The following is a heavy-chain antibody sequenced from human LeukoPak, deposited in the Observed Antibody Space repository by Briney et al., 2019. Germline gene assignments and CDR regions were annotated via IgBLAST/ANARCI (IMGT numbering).Heavy chain of an antibody. Sequence: ASVKVSCKASGGTFSSYAISWVRQAPGQGLEWMGWINPNSGGTNYAQKFQGRVTMTRDTSISTAYMELSRLRSDDTAVYYCARDGKFSYGYGYWGQGTLVTVSS. J-gene: IGHJ4*02. CDR1: GGTFSSYA. V-gene: IGHV1-2*02. CDR3: ARDGKFSYGYGY. CDR2: INPNSGGT. D-gene: IGHD5-18*01.